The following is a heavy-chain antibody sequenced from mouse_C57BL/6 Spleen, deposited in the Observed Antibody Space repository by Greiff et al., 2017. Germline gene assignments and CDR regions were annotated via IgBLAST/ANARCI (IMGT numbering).Heavy chain of an antibody. CDR1: GYAFTNYL. CDR2: INPGSGGT. Sequence: QVQLQQSGAELVRPGTSVKVSCKASGYAFTNYLIEWVKQRPGQGLEWIGVINPGSGGTNYNEKFKGKATLTADKSSSTAYRQLSSLTSEDSAVYVCARSDYGSSPFAYWGQGTLVTVSA. CDR3: ARSDYGSSPFAY. V-gene: IGHV1-54*01. D-gene: IGHD1-1*01. J-gene: IGHJ3*01.